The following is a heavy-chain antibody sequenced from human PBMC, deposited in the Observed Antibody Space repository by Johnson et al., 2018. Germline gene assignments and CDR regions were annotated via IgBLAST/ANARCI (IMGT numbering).Heavy chain of an antibody. CDR3: AKLIKDEGFDI. D-gene: IGHD2-8*01. CDR2: ISGSGGST. J-gene: IGHJ3*02. Sequence: EVQLVESGGGLVQPGGSLRLSCAASGFTFNNYAMSWVRQAPGKGLEWVSGISGSGGSTYYADSVKGRFTISRDNSKNTLYVQMNSLRAEDTAVYYCAKLIKDEGFDIWGQGTMVTVSS. V-gene: IGHV3-23*04. CDR1: GFTFNNYA.